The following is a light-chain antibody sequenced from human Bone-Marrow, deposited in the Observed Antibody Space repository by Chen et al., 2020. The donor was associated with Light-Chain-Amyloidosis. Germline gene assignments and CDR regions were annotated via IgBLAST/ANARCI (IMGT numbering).Light chain of an antibody. CDR1: NIGSTS. CDR3: QVWDRSSDRPV. Sequence: SYVLTQPSSVSVAPGQTATIACGGNNIGSTSVHWYQQTPGQAPLLVVYDDGDRPSGIPERLSGSNSGNTDTLTISRVEAGDEADYYCQVWDRSSDRPVFGGGTKLTVL. V-gene: IGLV3-21*02. J-gene: IGLJ3*02. CDR2: DDG.